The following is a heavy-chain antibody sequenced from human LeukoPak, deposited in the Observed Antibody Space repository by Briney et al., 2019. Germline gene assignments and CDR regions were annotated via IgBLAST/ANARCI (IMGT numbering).Heavy chain of an antibody. CDR1: GFTFSIYW. J-gene: IGHJ4*02. Sequence: GGSLRLSCAASGFTFSIYWMTWVRQAPGKGLEWVANIKQDGSEKYYVDSVKGRLTISRDNAKNSLFLQMNSLRAEDTAVYYCAKDFIGYFDYWGQGTLVTVSS. V-gene: IGHV3-7*03. CDR3: AKDFIGYFDY. CDR2: IKQDGSEK. D-gene: IGHD3-10*01.